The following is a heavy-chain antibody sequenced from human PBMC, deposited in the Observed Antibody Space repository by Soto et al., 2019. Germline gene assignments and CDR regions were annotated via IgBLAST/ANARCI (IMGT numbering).Heavy chain of an antibody. D-gene: IGHD3-3*01. V-gene: IGHV5-51*01. CDR2: IYPSDSDT. CDR1: GYNFAGYW. CDR3: ARGGVSTRTFDY. Sequence: GESLKISCKGSGYNFAGYWIAWVRQMPGKGLELMGIIYPSDSDTRYRPSFQGQVTISADKSISSAYLQWSSLRASDPAMYYCARGGVSTRTFDYWGQGTPVTVSP. J-gene: IGHJ4*02.